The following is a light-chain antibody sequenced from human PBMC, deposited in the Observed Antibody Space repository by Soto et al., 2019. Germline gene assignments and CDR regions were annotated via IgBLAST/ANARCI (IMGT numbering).Light chain of an antibody. CDR3: QEYNRGLT. Sequence: DIQMTQSPSSLSASVGDRVTITCRASQGISNYLAWYQQKPGKVPKVLIYVSSALQSGVPSRFSGSASGRAFTLTISSLQPQDVATYYCQEYNRGLTFGGGTKVQIK. CDR1: QGISNY. J-gene: IGKJ4*01. V-gene: IGKV1-27*01. CDR2: VSS.